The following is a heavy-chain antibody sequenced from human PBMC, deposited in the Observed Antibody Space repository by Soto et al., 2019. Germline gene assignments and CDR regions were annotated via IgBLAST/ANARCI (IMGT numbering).Heavy chain of an antibody. D-gene: IGHD3-22*01. Sequence: SETLSLTCTVSGGSISSGGYYWSWIRQHPGKGLEWIGYIYYSGSTYYNPSLKSRVTISVDTSKNQFSLKLSSVTAADTAVYYCARETYYYDSSGGASLDYWGQGTLVTVSS. J-gene: IGHJ4*02. V-gene: IGHV4-31*03. CDR2: IYYSGST. CDR1: GGSISSGGYY. CDR3: ARETYYYDSSGGASLDY.